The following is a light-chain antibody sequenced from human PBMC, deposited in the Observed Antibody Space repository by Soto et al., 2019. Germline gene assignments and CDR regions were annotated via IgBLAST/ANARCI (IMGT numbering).Light chain of an antibody. CDR1: SSDVGGYNY. Sequence: QSVLTQPPSASGSPGQSVTISCTGTSSDVGGYNYVSWYQQHPGKAPKLMIYEVSKRPSGVPDRLSGSKSGNTASLTVSGLQAEDEADYYCSSYADSNNVFGTGTKVTVL. CDR3: SSYADSNNV. CDR2: EVS. V-gene: IGLV2-8*01. J-gene: IGLJ1*01.